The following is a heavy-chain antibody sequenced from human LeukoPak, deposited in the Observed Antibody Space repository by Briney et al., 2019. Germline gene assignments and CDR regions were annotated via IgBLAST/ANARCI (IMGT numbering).Heavy chain of an antibody. CDR2: TYPGNSVT. J-gene: IGHJ5*02. V-gene: IGHV5-51*01. D-gene: IGHD4-11*01. CDR3: VCRRYSDTRSGP. Sequence: GASLQISCKGLGSNFASYWIGCVRPLPGKGLECTGVTYPGNSVTRYNPSFQVQVTISADKSTTSPYLQWTSLKDSDSAIYYCVCRRYSDTRSGPWGQGTLVSVSS. CDR1: GSNFASYW.